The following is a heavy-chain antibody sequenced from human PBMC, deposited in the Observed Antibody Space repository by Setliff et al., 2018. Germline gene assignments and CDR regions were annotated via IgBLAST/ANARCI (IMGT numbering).Heavy chain of an antibody. V-gene: IGHV3-64*01. CDR2: ISSNGGST. D-gene: IGHD6-19*01. CDR3: ARSRTGEYSSGWLNWFDP. CDR1: GFTFSSYA. J-gene: IGHJ5*02. Sequence: GGSLRLSCAASGFTFSSYAMHWVRQAPGKGLEYVSAISSNGGSTYYANSVKGRFTISRDNSKNTPYLQMGSLRAEDMAVYYCARSRTGEYSSGWLNWFDPWGQGTLVTVSS.